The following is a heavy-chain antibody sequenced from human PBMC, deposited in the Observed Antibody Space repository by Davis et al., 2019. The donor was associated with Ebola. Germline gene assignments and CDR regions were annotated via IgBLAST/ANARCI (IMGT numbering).Heavy chain of an antibody. CDR3: ARGNSYDFSSGYYTLGPEYNY. CDR1: GGSFSAYY. D-gene: IGHD3-3*01. J-gene: IGHJ4*02. Sequence: PSETLSLTCAVYGGSFSAYYWSWIRQPPGKGLEWIGEINHSGSTNYNPSLKSRVTISVDTSKNQFSLKLSSVTAADTAVYYCARGNSYDFSSGYYTLGPEYNYWGQGTLVTVSS. V-gene: IGHV4-34*01. CDR2: INHSGST.